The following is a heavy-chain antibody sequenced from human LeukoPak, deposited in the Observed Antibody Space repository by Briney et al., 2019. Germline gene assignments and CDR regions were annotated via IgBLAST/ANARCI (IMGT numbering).Heavy chain of an antibody. J-gene: IGHJ5*02. Sequence: GGSLTLSCAASGFDLHTYEMNWLRQAPGKGLEWIADITISGHTKNYADSVKGRFTIYRDSARTSLYLQMNSLRVEDTGVYFCARGDPHADLWGQGTLVTVSS. CDR2: ITISGHTK. V-gene: IGHV3-48*03. CDR1: GFDLHTYE. CDR3: ARGDPHADL.